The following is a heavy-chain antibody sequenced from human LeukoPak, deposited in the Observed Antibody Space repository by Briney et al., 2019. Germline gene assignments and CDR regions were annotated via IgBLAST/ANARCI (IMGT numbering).Heavy chain of an antibody. Sequence: GGSLRLSCAASGFTVSSYEMSWVRQAPGKGLEWVSYISSSGSTIYYADSVKGRFTISRDNARKSLYLQMNSLRAEDPAVYYCARDFHRYIYDSGTYYTAFDIWGQGTMVTVSS. CDR3: ARDFHRYIYDSGTYYTAFDI. V-gene: IGHV3-48*03. J-gene: IGHJ3*02. CDR2: ISSSGSTI. CDR1: GFTVSSYE. D-gene: IGHD3-22*01.